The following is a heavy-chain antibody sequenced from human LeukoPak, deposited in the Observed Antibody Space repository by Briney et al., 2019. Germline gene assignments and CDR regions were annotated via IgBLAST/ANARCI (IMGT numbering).Heavy chain of an antibody. V-gene: IGHV4-30-2*01. CDR1: GGSISSGGYY. J-gene: IGHJ4*02. Sequence: PSETLSLTCTVSGGSISSGGYYWSWIRQPPGKGLEWIGYIYHSGSTYYNPSLKSRVTISVDRSKNQFSLKLSSVTAADTAVYYCARASPFGESPFDYWGQGTLVTVSS. D-gene: IGHD3-10*01. CDR3: ARASPFGESPFDY. CDR2: IYHSGST.